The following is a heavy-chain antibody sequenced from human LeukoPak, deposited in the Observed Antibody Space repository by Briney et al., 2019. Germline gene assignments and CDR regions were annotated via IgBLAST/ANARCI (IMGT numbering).Heavy chain of an antibody. CDR3: AKDHTFYHSGSPWGA. D-gene: IGHD3-10*01. CDR1: GFTFSDYY. J-gene: IGHJ5*02. CDR2: ISSSGTTI. V-gene: IGHV3-11*04. Sequence: NPGGSLRLSCAASGFTFSDYYMSWIRQAPGKGLECVSYISSSGTTIYYADSVKGRFTISRDNAKNSLDLQMNSLRADDTAVYYCAKDHTFYHSGSPWGAWGQGTLVSVSS.